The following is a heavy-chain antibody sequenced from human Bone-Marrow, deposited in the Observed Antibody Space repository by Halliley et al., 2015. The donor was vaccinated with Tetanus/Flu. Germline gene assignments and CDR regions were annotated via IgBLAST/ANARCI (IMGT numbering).Heavy chain of an antibody. V-gene: IGHV3-74*01. J-gene: IGHJ2*01. CDR1: GFTFSDYW. CDR3: SRDLPGNLERYFDL. CDR2: IKEDGSDP. D-gene: IGHD7-27*01. Sequence: SLRLSCVASGFTFSDYWMHWVRQTPGKGLVWVSQIKEDGSDPTYADSVKGRFTTSKDNAKNTLYLQMSSLRAEDTGVYFCSRDLPGNLERYFDLWGRGTLVSVSS.